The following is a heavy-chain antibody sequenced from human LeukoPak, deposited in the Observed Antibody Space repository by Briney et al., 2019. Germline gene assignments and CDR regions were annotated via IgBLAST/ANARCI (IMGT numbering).Heavy chain of an antibody. CDR2: INPNSGGT. V-gene: IGHV1-2*02. Sequence: ASVKVSCNASGYTFTGYYMHWVRQAPGQGLEWMGWINPNSGGTNYAQKFQGRVTMTRDTSISTAYMELSRLRSDDTAVYYCATVFFPGGVFDYWGQGTLVTVSS. CDR3: ATVFFPGGVFDY. CDR1: GYTFTGYY. J-gene: IGHJ4*02. D-gene: IGHD2-8*01.